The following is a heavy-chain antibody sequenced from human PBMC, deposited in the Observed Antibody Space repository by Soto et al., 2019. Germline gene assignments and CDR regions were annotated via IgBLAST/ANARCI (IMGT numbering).Heavy chain of an antibody. Sequence: ASVKVSCKASGYTFASYAICWRRQAPGQGLEWMGWISAYNGNTNYAQKLQGRVTMTTDTSTSTAYMELRSLRTDDTAVYYCGRDPPPPDYWAQGTLDTVSS. CDR2: ISAYNGNT. CDR1: GYTFASYA. CDR3: GRDPPPPDY. J-gene: IGHJ4*02. V-gene: IGHV1-18*01.